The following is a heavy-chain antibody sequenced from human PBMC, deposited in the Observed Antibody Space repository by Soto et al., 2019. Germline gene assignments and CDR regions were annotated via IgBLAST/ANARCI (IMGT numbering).Heavy chain of an antibody. CDR3: AKDKVHCSGGSCYSGLYYYYGMDV. V-gene: IGHV3-30*18. CDR1: GFTFSSYG. J-gene: IGHJ6*02. D-gene: IGHD2-15*01. CDR2: ISYDGSNK. Sequence: PGGSLRLSCAASGFTFSSYGMHWVRQAPGKGLEWVAVISYDGSNKYYADSVKGRFTISRDNSKNTLYLQMNSLRAEDTAVYYCAKDKVHCSGGSCYSGLYYYYGMDVWGQGTTVTVSS.